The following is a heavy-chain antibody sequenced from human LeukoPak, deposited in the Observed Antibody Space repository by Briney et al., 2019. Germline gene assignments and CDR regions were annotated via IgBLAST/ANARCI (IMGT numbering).Heavy chain of an antibody. CDR2: INTDGSST. CDR1: GFTVSSYW. CDR3: ARGASASPSQFDY. Sequence: WGSLRLSCAASGFTVSSYWMHWVRQAPGQGLVWVSRINTDGSSTTYADSVKGRFTISRDNAKNTLYLQMNSLRAEDTAVYYCARGASASPSQFDYWGQGTLVTVSS. D-gene: IGHD3-3*01. V-gene: IGHV3-74*01. J-gene: IGHJ4*02.